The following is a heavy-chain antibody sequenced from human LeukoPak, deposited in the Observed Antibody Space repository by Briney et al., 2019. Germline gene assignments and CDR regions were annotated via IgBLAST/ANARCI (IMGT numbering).Heavy chain of an antibody. CDR3: AKDPSSSWYESSFAV. CDR1: GFTFSSYG. D-gene: IGHD6-13*01. J-gene: IGHJ6*04. Sequence: PGGSLRLSCAASGFTFSSYGMHWVRQAPGKGLEWVAFIRYDGSNKYYADSVKGRFTISRDNSKNTLYLQMNSLRAEDTAVYYCAKDPSSSWYESSFAVWGKGTTVTVSS. CDR2: IRYDGSNK. V-gene: IGHV3-30*02.